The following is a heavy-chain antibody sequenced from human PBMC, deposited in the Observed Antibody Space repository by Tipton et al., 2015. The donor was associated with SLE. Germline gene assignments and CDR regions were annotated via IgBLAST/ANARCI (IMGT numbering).Heavy chain of an antibody. V-gene: IGHV3-21*01. J-gene: IGHJ3*01. CDR3: ARSWIAALDALDF. CDR2: ISTGRSYI. CDR1: GFTFSSYN. Sequence: SLRLSCVASGFTFSSYNMNWVRQAPGKGLEWVSFISTGRSYIECADSVKGRFTSSRDNAKNSVFLQMNSRRAEDTAVYYCARSWIAALDALDFWGQRTLVTVSS. D-gene: IGHD6-6*01.